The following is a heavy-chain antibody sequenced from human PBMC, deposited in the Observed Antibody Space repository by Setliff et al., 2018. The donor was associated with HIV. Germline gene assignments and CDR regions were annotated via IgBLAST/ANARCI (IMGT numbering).Heavy chain of an antibody. J-gene: IGHJ6*02. CDR2: IKQDGSEK. CDR1: GFTFSIYW. V-gene: IGHV3-7*01. D-gene: IGHD5-18*01. Sequence: GGSLRLSCAASGFTFSIYWMNWVRQAPGKGLEWVANIKQDGSEKYYVDSVKGRFTISRDNAKNSLYLQMNSLRAEDTAVYYCAILDVDTTMVIYYGMDVWGQGTTVTVSS. CDR3: AILDVDTTMVIYYGMDV.